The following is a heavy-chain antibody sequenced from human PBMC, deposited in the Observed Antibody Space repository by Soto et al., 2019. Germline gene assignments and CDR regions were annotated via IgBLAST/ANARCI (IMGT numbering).Heavy chain of an antibody. Sequence: SETLSLTCTVSGGSISSGGYYWSWIRQHPGKGLEWIGYIYYSGSTYYNPPLKSRVTISVDTPKNQFSLKLSSVTAADTAVYYCAGSSGYYSLGDYWGQGTLVTVSS. D-gene: IGHD3-22*01. J-gene: IGHJ4*02. CDR2: IYYSGST. V-gene: IGHV4-31*03. CDR1: GGSISSGGYY. CDR3: AGSSGYYSLGDY.